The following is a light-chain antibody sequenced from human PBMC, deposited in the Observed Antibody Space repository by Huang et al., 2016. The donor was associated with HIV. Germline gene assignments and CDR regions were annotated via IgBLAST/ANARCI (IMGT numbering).Light chain of an antibody. J-gene: IGKJ2*01. CDR1: QDIRSY. CDR2: GAS. V-gene: IGKV1-33*01. Sequence: IQMTQSLASLSAYVGDRVTISYQANQDIRSYLNWYQQKPGKAPRLLIYGASNLQAGVPSRVSGNGSGTDFTITISSLQSEDIATYYCQQYDSLYTFGQGTRLEIK. CDR3: QQYDSLYT.